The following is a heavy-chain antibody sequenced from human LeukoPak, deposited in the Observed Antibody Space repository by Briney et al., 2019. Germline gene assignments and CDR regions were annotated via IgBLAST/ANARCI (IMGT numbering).Heavy chain of an antibody. Sequence: PGGSLRLSCVGSGFTFSNAWMNWVRQAPGKGLEWVANIKEDGSEKYYGDSVKGRFTISRDNAKNSLYLEMNSLRVEDTAVYYCARDSSGYQWGQGTLVTVSS. J-gene: IGHJ4*02. V-gene: IGHV3-7*01. CDR1: GFTFSNAW. D-gene: IGHD3-22*01. CDR2: IKEDGSEK. CDR3: ARDSSGYQ.